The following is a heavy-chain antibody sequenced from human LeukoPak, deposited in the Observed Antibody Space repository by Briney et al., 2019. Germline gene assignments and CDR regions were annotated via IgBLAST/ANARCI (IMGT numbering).Heavy chain of an antibody. J-gene: IGHJ6*03. CDR2: INWNGGST. V-gene: IGHV3-20*04. CDR3: ASSITVLRGLRFYYMDV. CDR1: GFTFDDYG. Sequence: GGSLRLSCAASGFTFDDYGMSWVRQAPGKGLEWVSGINWNGGSTGYADSVKGRFTISRDNAKNSLYLQMNSLRADDTAVYYCASSITVLRGLRFYYMDVWGKGTTVTISS. D-gene: IGHD3-10*01.